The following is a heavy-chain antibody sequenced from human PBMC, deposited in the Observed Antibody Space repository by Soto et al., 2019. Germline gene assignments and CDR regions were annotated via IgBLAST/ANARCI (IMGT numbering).Heavy chain of an antibody. CDR1: GGCISSGGYY. Sequence: TRSLTCPVSGGCISSGGYYWSWIRQHPGKGLEWIGYIYYSGSTYYNPSLKSRVTISVDTSKNQFSLKLSSVTAADTAVYYCARFVTIFGVVSGEDYYYGMDVWGQGTKVTVYS. CDR2: IYYSGST. CDR3: ARFVTIFGVVSGEDYYYGMDV. J-gene: IGHJ6*02. D-gene: IGHD3-3*01. V-gene: IGHV4-31*03.